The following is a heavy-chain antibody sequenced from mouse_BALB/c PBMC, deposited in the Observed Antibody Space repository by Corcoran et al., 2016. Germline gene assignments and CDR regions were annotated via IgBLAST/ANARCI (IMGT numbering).Heavy chain of an antibody. CDR3: ARDYYGSSNGFAY. J-gene: IGHJ3*01. Sequence: EVQLQQAGREMVKPGASMKISCKASGYSFTGYTMNWVKQSHGKNLEWIGLINPYNGGTSYNQKFKGKATLTVDKSSSTAYMELLSLTSEDSAVYYCARDYYGSSNGFAYWGQGTLVTVSA. CDR1: GYSFTGYT. D-gene: IGHD1-1*01. V-gene: IGHV1-18*01. CDR2: INPYNGGT.